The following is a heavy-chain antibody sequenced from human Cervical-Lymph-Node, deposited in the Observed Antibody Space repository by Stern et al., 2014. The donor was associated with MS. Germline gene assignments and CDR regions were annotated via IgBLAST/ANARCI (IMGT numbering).Heavy chain of an antibody. D-gene: IGHD2-8*01. CDR3: ARDTNWRYFDY. V-gene: IGHV1-18*04. CDR2: INTYSGKT. CDR1: GHSFTTHG. J-gene: IGHJ4*02. Sequence: VQLVQSGNEVRKPGASVKVSCKASGHSFTTHGINWVRQAPGHGLEWLGWINTYSGKTDYAEKLQGRVTMTTDTSTKTAYMEMRSLRSDDTAVYYCARDTNWRYFDYWGQGTLVTVSS.